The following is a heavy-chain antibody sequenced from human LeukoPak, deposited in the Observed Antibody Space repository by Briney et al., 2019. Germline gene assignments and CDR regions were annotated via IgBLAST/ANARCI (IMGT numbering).Heavy chain of an antibody. CDR1: GGSFSGYY. Sequence: SETLSLTCAVYGGSFSGYYWSWIRQPPGKGLEWIGEIDHSGSTNYNPSLKSRVTISVDTSKNQFSLKLSSVTAADTAVYYCAREDVVVPAAIVNWFDPWGQGTLVTVSS. CDR2: IDHSGST. V-gene: IGHV4-34*01. D-gene: IGHD2-2*01. J-gene: IGHJ5*02. CDR3: AREDVVVPAAIVNWFDP.